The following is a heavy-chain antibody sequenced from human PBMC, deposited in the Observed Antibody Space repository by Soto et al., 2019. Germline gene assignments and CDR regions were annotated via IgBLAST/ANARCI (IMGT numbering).Heavy chain of an antibody. J-gene: IGHJ5*02. Sequence: PSETLSLTCTVSGGSISSYYWSWIRQPPGKGLEWIGYIYYSGSTNYNPSLKSRVTITVDTSKNKFSLKLSSVTAAATAVYDCARYCSGGCCYSGEGNWFDPWRQRTLVTVSS. D-gene: IGHD2-15*01. CDR3: ARYCSGGCCYSGEGNWFDP. CDR2: IYYSGST. CDR1: GGSISSYY. V-gene: IGHV4-59*01.